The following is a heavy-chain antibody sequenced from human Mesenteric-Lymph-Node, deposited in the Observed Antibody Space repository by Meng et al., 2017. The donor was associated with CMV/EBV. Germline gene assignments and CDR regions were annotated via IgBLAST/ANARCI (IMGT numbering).Heavy chain of an antibody. CDR1: GYTFTGYY. V-gene: IGHV1-2*02. CDR3: ARDQVQADLDTFHPDYYYGMDV. CDR2: INPNSGAT. Sequence: ASVKVSCKASGYTFTGYYMHWVRQAPGQGLEWMGWINPNSGATNYVQKFQGTVTMTRDTSISTAYMELSRLTSDDTAVYYCARDQVQADLDTFHPDYYYGMDVWGQGTTVTVSS. J-gene: IGHJ6*02. D-gene: IGHD2/OR15-2a*01.